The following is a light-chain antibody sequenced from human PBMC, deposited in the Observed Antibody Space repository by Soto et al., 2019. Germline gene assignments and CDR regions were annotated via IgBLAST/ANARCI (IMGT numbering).Light chain of an antibody. CDR3: QQYGSSRFT. CDR1: QSISSSY. V-gene: IGKV3-20*01. J-gene: IGKJ3*01. CDR2: GAS. Sequence: EIVLTQSPGTLSLSPRERATLSCRASQSISSSYLAWYQQKPGQAPRLLVYGASSRATGIPDRFSGSGSGTDFTLTISRLEPEDFAVYYCQQYGSSRFTFGHVTKVDIK.